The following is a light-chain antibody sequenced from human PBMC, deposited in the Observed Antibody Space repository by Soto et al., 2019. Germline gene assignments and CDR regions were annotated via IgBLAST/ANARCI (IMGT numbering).Light chain of an antibody. CDR2: AAS. V-gene: IGKV1-39*01. Sequence: DIQISHSPSSLSASVLYGVTIPCRASQSISSYLNWYQQKPGKAPKLLIYAASSLQSGVPSRFSGSGSGTDFTLTISSLQPEDFATYYCQQSYSTPWTSGQGTKVDIK. CDR1: QSISSY. CDR3: QQSYSTPWT. J-gene: IGKJ1*01.